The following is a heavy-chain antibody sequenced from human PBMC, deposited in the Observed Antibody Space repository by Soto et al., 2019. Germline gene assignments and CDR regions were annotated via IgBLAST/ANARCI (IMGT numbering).Heavy chain of an antibody. D-gene: IGHD1-26*01. CDR2: ISAYNGNT. CDR3: ARDHKWELRGEAFDI. CDR1: GYTFTSYG. Sequence: QVQLVQSGAEVKKPGASVKVSCKASGYTFTSYGISWVRQAPGQGLEWMGWISAYNGNTSYAQKLQGRVTMTTDTSTSTADMELRSLRSDDTAVYYCARDHKWELRGEAFDIWGQGTMVTVSS. J-gene: IGHJ3*02. V-gene: IGHV1-18*01.